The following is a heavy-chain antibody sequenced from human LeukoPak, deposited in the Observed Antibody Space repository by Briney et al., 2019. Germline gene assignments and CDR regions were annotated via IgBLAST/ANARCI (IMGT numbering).Heavy chain of an antibody. CDR3: ARDLELVYYDSSGYDY. D-gene: IGHD3-22*01. CDR2: INSDGSNT. V-gene: IGHV3-74*01. Sequence: PGASLRLSCAASGFTFSSYWMHWVRQVPGEGLVWVSRINSDGSNTRYADSVKGRFTISRDNAKNTLYLQMNSLRAEDTAVYYCARDLELVYYDSSGYDYWGQGTLVIVSS. J-gene: IGHJ4*02. CDR1: GFTFSSYW.